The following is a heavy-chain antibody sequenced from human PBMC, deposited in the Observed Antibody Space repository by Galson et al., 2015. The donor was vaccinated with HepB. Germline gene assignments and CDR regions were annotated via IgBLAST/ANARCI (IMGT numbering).Heavy chain of an antibody. D-gene: IGHD5-18*01. Sequence: SLRLSCAASGFTFSSYAMHWVRQAPGKGLEYVSAISSNGGSTYYADSVKGRFTISRDNSKNTLYLQMSSLRAEDTAVYYCVKDAVIHDTAMGYFDYWGQGTLVTVSS. CDR2: ISSNGGST. J-gene: IGHJ4*02. CDR1: GFTFSSYA. CDR3: VKDAVIHDTAMGYFDY. V-gene: IGHV3-64D*06.